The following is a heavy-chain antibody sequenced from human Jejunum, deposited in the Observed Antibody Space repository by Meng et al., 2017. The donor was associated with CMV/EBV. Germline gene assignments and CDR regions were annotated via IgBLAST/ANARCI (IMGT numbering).Heavy chain of an antibody. D-gene: IGHD2-15*01. CDR1: SSNTAA. CDR3: ARGYCSGGSSKSCMDV. CDR2: TYYRSKWNN. Sequence: SSNTAAWNWIRQSPSRGLEWLGRTYYRSKWNNDHALSVKSRMTINRDTSKNQFSLQLNSVTLEDTAVYYCARGYCSGGSSKSCMDVWGQGTTVTVSS. J-gene: IGHJ6*02. V-gene: IGHV6-1*01.